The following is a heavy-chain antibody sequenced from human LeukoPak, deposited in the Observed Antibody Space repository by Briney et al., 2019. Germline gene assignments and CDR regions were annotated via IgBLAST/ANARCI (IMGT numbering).Heavy chain of an antibody. V-gene: IGHV4-38-2*02. J-gene: IGHJ4*02. CDR3: ARDTYYYDSSGYLYFDY. CDR1: GYSISSGYY. CDR2: IYHSGST. D-gene: IGHD3-22*01. Sequence: SETLSLTCAVSGYSISSGYYWGWIRQPPGKGLEWIGSIYHSGSTYYNPSLKSRVTISVDTSKNQFSLKLSSVTAADTAVYYCARDTYYYDSSGYLYFDYWAREPWSPSPQ.